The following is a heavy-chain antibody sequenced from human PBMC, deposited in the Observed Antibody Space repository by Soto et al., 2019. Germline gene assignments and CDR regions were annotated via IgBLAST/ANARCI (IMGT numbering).Heavy chain of an antibody. J-gene: IGHJ4*02. D-gene: IGHD3-22*01. CDR1: GYTFTGYY. V-gene: IGHV1-2*02. CDR3: ARAYFYDSKSFDY. CDR2: INPNSGGT. Sequence: ASVKVSCKASGYTFTGYYMHWVRQAPGQGLEWMGWINPNSGGTNYAQKFQGRVTMTRDTSISTAYMELSRLRSDDTAVYYCARAYFYDSKSFDYWGQGTLVPVSS.